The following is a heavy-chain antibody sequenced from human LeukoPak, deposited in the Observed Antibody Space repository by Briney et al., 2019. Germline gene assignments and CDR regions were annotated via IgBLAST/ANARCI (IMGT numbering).Heavy chain of an antibody. CDR1: GFTFSSYS. CDR2: ISSSSSYI. J-gene: IGHJ6*02. V-gene: IGHV3-21*01. CDR3: ARDEKLLWFGELTYYYGMDV. D-gene: IGHD3-10*01. Sequence: PGGSLRLSCAASGFTFSSYSMNWVRQAPGKGREWVSSISSSSSYIYYADSVKGRFTISRDNAKNSLYLQMNSLRAEDTAVYYCARDEKLLWFGELTYYYGMDVWGQGTTVTVSS.